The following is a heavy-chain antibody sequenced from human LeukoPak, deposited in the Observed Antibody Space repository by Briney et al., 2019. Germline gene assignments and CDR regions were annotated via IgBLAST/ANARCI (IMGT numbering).Heavy chain of an antibody. D-gene: IGHD6-13*01. CDR3: ARDSAGNDY. J-gene: IGHJ4*02. CDR2: IKQDGSEK. V-gene: IGHV3-7*01. CDR1: GFTFSTNW. Sequence: PGGSLRLSCAASGFTFSTNWMSWVRQAPGKGLEWVANIKQDGSEKYYVDSVKGRFTISRDNAKNALYLQMNSLRAEDTAMYYCARDSAGNDYWGQGTLVTVSS.